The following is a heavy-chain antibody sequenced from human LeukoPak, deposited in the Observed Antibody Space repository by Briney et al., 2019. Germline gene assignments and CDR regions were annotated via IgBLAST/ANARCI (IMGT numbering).Heavy chain of an antibody. CDR1: GGSISSSSYY. J-gene: IGHJ4*02. CDR2: IYYSGST. CDR3: ARTQAIVVVTAIRTTYFDY. D-gene: IGHD2-21*02. Sequence: SETLSLTCTVSGGSISSSSYYWGWIRQPPGTGLEWIGSIYYSGSTYYNPALKSRVTISVGTSKNQFSLKLSSVTAADTAVYYCARTQAIVVVTAIRTTYFDYWGQGTLVTVSS. V-gene: IGHV4-39*01.